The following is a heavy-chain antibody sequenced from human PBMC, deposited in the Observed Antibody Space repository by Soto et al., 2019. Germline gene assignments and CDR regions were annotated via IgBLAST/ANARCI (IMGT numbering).Heavy chain of an antibody. V-gene: IGHV1-58*01. J-gene: IGHJ6*02. CDR2: IVVGSGNT. D-gene: IGHD3-10*01. CDR3: AAGPYYYGSGSPLGYV. Sequence: QMQLVQSGPEVKKPGTSVKVSCKASGFTFTSSAVQWVRQARGQRLEWIGWIVVGSGNTNYAQKFQERVTITRDLSTSTADMELSSLRSEDTAVYYCAAGPYYYGSGSPLGYVWGQGTTVTVSS. CDR1: GFTFTSSA.